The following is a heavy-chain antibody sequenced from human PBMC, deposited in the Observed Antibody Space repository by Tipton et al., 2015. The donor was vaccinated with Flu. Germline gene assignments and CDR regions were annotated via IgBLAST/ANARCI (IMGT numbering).Heavy chain of an antibody. CDR3: ARRDYSNYVSQPKNWFDP. J-gene: IGHJ5*02. D-gene: IGHD4-11*01. CDR2: IYYDGSA. CDR1: GGSISSSTDY. Sequence: TLSLTCTVSGGSISSSTDYWGWIRQPPGKGLEWFGTIYYDGSAYYNPSLRSRITISLDMSKNQFSLRLTSVTAADTAVYYCARRDYSNYVSQPKNWFDPWGQGTLVTVS. V-gene: IGHV4-39*01.